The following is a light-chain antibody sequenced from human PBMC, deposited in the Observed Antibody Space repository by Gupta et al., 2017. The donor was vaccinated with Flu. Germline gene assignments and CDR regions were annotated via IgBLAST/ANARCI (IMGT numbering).Light chain of an antibody. CDR3: QQYGTSPPVT. CDR2: SAS. J-gene: IGKJ3*01. V-gene: IGKV3-20*01. Sequence: IVLTQSPGTLSLSPGERATLSCRASQSVGSNYLAWYQQRPGQAPRLLIYSASARVTGIPDRFSGSGSGTDFTLTISRLEPEDFAVYYCQQYGTSPPVTFGHGTRVDMK. CDR1: QSVGSNY.